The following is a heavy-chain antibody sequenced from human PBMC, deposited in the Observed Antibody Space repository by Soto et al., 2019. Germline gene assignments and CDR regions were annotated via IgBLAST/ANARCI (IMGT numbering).Heavy chain of an antibody. CDR3: VRPLPSGRKYGLDV. CDR1: GVIFDNFG. Sequence: GSLRLYCPASGVIFDNFGMSWVRHAPGKGLEWISSISGSGFKKYYADSVKGRFTISRDNSKSTVYLELNNLSAEDTAVYYCVRPLPSGRKYGLDVWGQGTTVTVSS. CDR2: ISGSGFKK. V-gene: IGHV3-23*01. J-gene: IGHJ6*02. D-gene: IGHD3-10*01.